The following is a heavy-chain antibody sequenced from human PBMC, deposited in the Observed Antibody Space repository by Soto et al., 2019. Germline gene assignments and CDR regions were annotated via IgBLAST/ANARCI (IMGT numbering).Heavy chain of an antibody. CDR1: GFTFTSSA. D-gene: IGHD6-19*01. CDR3: AADSSGWYISDY. Sequence: SVKVSCKASGFTFTSSAVQWVRQARGQRLEWIGWIVVGSGNTNYAQKFQERVTITRDMSTSTAYMELSSLRSEDTAVYYCAADSSGWYISDYWGQGTLVTVSS. CDR2: IVVGSGNT. V-gene: IGHV1-58*01. J-gene: IGHJ4*02.